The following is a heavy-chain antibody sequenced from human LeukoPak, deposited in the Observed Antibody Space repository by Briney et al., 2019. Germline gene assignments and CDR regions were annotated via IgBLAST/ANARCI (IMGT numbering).Heavy chain of an antibody. CDR1: GGSISTSNYY. D-gene: IGHD3-22*01. V-gene: IGHV4-39*07. CDR2: IFYSGST. J-gene: IGHJ4*02. CDR3: ARVTSGYYPDY. Sequence: SETLSLTCTVSGGSISTSNYYWGWIRQPPGKGLEWTGNIFYSGSTYYSPSLRSRVTISLDTSRNQFSLKLNSVTAADTAVYYCARVTSGYYPDYWGQGTLVTVSS.